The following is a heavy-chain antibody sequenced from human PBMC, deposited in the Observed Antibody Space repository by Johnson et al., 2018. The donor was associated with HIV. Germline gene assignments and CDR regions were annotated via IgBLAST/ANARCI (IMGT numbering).Heavy chain of an antibody. V-gene: IGHV3-66*01. CDR2: IYSGDNK. Sequence: VQLVESGGGLVQPGGSLRLSCAASGFSVSSYYMSWVRQAPGKGLEWVSSIYSGDNKYFADSVKGRFTISRDNSKNTAYLQMNSLKTEDTAVYYCARGTEFGGWINAFDIWGQGTMVTVSS. CDR3: ARGTEFGGWINAFDI. CDR1: GFSVSSYY. J-gene: IGHJ3*02. D-gene: IGHD3-16*01.